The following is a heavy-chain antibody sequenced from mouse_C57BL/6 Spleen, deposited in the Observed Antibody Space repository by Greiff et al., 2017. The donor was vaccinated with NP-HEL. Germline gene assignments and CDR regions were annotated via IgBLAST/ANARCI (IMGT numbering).Heavy chain of an antibody. D-gene: IGHD1-1*01. V-gene: IGHV1-80*01. Sequence: QVHVKQSGAELVKPGASVKISCKASGYAFSSYWMNWVKQRPGKGLEWIGQIYPGDGDTNYNGKFKGKATLTADKSSSTAYMQLSSLTSEDSAVYFCAISLITTVVEGYWYFDVWGTGTTVTVSS. CDR2: IYPGDGDT. CDR1: GYAFSSYW. CDR3: AISLITTVVEGYWYFDV. J-gene: IGHJ1*03.